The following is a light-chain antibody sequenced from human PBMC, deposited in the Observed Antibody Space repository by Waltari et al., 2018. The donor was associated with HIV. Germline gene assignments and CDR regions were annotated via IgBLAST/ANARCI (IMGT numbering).Light chain of an antibody. Sequence: QSVLTQPPSVSGAPGQRVTISCTGSSSNIVAGYDVHWYQQLPGTAPKLLIYGNTNRPSGVPDRFSGSKSGTSPSLAITGLQAEDEADYYCQSYDSSLTGSVFGGGTKLTVL. J-gene: IGLJ2*01. CDR3: QSYDSSLTGSV. CDR1: SSNIVAGYD. CDR2: GNT. V-gene: IGLV1-40*01.